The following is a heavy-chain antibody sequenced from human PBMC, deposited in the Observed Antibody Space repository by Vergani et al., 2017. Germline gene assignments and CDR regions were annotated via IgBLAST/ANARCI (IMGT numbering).Heavy chain of an antibody. D-gene: IGHD6-19*01. V-gene: IGHV4-34*01. CDR2: INHSGST. CDR3: AREGLGSSGWYLHRYYYYYVMDV. CDR1: GGSFSGYY. Sequence: QVQLQQWGAGLLKPSETLSLTCAVYGGSFSGYYWSWIRQPPGKGLEWIGEINHSGSTNYNPSLKSRVTISVDTSKNQFSLKLSSVTAADTAVYYCAREGLGSSGWYLHRYYYYYVMDVWGQGTTVTVSS. J-gene: IGHJ6*02.